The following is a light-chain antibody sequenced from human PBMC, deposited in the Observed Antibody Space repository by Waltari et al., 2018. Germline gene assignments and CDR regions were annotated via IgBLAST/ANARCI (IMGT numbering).Light chain of an antibody. CDR1: SSDVGGYNY. V-gene: IGLV2-14*01. CDR2: DVS. J-gene: IGLJ1*01. CDR3: SSYTSSSTFGV. Sequence: QSALTQPASVSGSPGQSITISCTGTSSDVGGYNYVSWYQQHPGKAPKLMIYDVSKLPSGVSNRFSGSKSGNTASLTISGLQAEDEADYYCSSYTSSSTFGVFGTGTKVTVL.